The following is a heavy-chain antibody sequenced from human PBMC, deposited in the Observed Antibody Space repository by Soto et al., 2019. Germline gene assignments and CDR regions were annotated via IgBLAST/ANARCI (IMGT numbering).Heavy chain of an antibody. J-gene: IGHJ4*02. V-gene: IGHV3-30*18. D-gene: IGHD5-12*01. CDR1: GFTFSSYG. CDR3: AKGDIVATIPTLIDY. Sequence: QVQLVESGGGVVQPGRSLRLSCAASGFTFSSYGMHWVRQAPGKGLEWVAVISYDGSNKYYADSVKGRFTISRDNSKNPLYLQMNSLRAEDTAVYYCAKGDIVATIPTLIDYWGQGTLVTVSS. CDR2: ISYDGSNK.